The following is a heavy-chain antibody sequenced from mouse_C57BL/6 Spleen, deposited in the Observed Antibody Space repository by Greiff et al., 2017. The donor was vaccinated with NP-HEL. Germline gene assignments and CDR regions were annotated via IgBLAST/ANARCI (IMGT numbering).Heavy chain of an antibody. CDR3: ARGNWEGDYFDY. J-gene: IGHJ2*01. V-gene: IGHV1-66*01. D-gene: IGHD4-1*01. Sequence: VQLQQSGPELVKPGASVKISCKASGYSFTSYYIHWVKQRPGQGLEWIGWIYPGSGNTKYNEKFKGKATLTADTSSSTAYMQLSSLTSEDSAVYYCARGNWEGDYFDYWGQGTTLTVSS. CDR2: IYPGSGNT. CDR1: GYSFTSYY.